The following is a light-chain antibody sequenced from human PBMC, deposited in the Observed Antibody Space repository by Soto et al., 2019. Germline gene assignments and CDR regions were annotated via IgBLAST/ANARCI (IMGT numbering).Light chain of an antibody. CDR2: EVT. J-gene: IGLJ2*01. CDR3: SSYTSRTTVV. Sequence: QSALTQPPSVSGSPGQSVTISCTGTSSDVGGYYRVSWYQQPPGTAPKLMIYEVTNRPSGVPDRFSGSKSGNTASLTISGLQAEDEADYYCSSYTSRTTVVFGGGTKLTVL. CDR1: SSDVGGYYR. V-gene: IGLV2-18*02.